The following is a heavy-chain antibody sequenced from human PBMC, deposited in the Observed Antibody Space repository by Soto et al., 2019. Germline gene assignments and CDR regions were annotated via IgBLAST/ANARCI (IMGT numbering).Heavy chain of an antibody. D-gene: IGHD4-4*01. J-gene: IGHJ6*02. CDR2: IIPIFGTA. CDR3: ARGPDYSNYGTYYYYYGMDV. Sequence: SVKFSCKASGGTFSSYAISWVRQAPGQGLEWMGGIIPIFGTANYAQKFQGRVTITADESTSTAYMELSSLRSEDTAVYYCARGPDYSNYGTYYYYYGMDVWGQGTTVTVSS. V-gene: IGHV1-69*13. CDR1: GGTFSSYA.